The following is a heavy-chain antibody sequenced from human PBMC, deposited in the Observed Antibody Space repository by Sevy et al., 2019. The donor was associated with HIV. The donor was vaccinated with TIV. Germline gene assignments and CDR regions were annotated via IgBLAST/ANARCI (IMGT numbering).Heavy chain of an antibody. CDR3: AREAGYTTGWSPGNY. Sequence: GGSLRLSCAASGFTFNTHAMHWVRQAPGKGLEWVALISYDGLIKYYGESVKGRFTISRDETRKTLFLQMNSLRHDDTAMYYCAREAGYTTGWSPGNYWGQGTLVTVSS. CDR1: GFTFNTHA. J-gene: IGHJ4*02. CDR2: ISYDGLIK. V-gene: IGHV3-30*14. D-gene: IGHD6-19*01.